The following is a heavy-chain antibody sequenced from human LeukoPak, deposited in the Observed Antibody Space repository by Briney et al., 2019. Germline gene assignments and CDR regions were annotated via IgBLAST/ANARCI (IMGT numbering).Heavy chain of an antibody. CDR1: GGSISGSSYY. V-gene: IGHV4-39*01. D-gene: IGHD3-16*02. CDR3: ARQATGEGELSDY. Sequence: SETLSLTCTVSGGSISGSSYYWGWIRQPPGKGLEWIGSIYYSGSTYYNPSLKSRVTISVDTSKNPFSLKLSSVTAADTAVYYCARQATGEGELSDYWGQGTLVTVSS. J-gene: IGHJ4*02. CDR2: IYYSGST.